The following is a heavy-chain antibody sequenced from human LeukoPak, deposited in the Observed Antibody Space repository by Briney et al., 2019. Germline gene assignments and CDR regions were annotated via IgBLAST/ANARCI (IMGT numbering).Heavy chain of an antibody. J-gene: IGHJ5*02. Sequence: GGSPRLSCAASGFTFSSYAMSWVRQAPGKGLEWVSAISGSGGSTYYADSVKGRFTISRDNSKNTLYLQMNSLRAEDTAVYYCAKRTILGYCSSTSCYAGVFVPWGQGTLVTVSS. CDR1: GFTFSSYA. D-gene: IGHD2-2*01. V-gene: IGHV3-23*01. CDR3: AKRTILGYCSSTSCYAGVFVP. CDR2: ISGSGGST.